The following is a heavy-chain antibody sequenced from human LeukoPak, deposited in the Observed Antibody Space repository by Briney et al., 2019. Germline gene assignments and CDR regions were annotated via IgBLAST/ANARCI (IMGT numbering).Heavy chain of an antibody. CDR3: ARDRTGNNWFDH. J-gene: IGHJ5*02. CDR1: GGSISNYY. Sequence: SETLSLTCSVSGGSISNYYWSWIRLPPGKGLEWIGYIYYSGSTNYNPSLKSRVTISVDTSKNQFSLRLSSVTAADTAVYYCARDRTGNNWFDHWGQGTLVTVSS. D-gene: IGHD1-1*01. V-gene: IGHV4-59*01. CDR2: IYYSGST.